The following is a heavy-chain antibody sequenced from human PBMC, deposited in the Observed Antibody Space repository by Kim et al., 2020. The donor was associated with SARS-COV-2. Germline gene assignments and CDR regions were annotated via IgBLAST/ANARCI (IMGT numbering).Heavy chain of an antibody. J-gene: IGHJ4*02. V-gene: IGHV3-30*01. Sequence: VKGRFTISRDNSKNTLYLQMNSLRAEDTAVYYCARDVLKIAAAGTPYFDYWGQGTLVTVSS. D-gene: IGHD6-13*01. CDR3: ARDVLKIAAAGTPYFDY.